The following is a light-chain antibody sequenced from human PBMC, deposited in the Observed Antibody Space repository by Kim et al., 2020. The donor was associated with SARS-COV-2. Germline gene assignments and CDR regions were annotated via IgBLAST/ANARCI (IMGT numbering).Light chain of an antibody. V-gene: IGKV1-5*03. CDR1: QSISSW. CDR3: QQYNSYSPYT. J-gene: IGKJ2*01. CDR2: KAS. Sequence: DIQMTQSPSTLSASVGDRVTITCRASQSISSWLAWYQQKPGKAPKLLIQKASSLESGVPSRFSGSGSGTEFTLTISSLQPDDFATYYCQQYNSYSPYTFGQGTKLEI.